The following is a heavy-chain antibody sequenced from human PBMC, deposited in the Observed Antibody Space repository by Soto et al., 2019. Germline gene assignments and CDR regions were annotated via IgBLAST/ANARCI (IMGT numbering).Heavy chain of an antibody. V-gene: IGHV1-18*01. CDR3: VRGGVAAAGPGDY. CDR2: ITVRNGET. J-gene: IGHJ4*02. Sequence: QVQLVQSGAEVRQPGASVTVSCKASGYNFDSYGINWVRQAPGQGLEWMGWITVRNGETNYAQRIQGRVTMTSDTSTSTAYMELRNLRSDDTATYYCVRGGVAAAGPGDYWGQGTLVDVSS. D-gene: IGHD6-13*01. CDR1: GYNFDSYG.